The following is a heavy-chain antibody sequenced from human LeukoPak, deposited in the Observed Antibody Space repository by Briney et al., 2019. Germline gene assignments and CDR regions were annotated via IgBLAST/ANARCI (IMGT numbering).Heavy chain of an antibody. J-gene: IGHJ4*02. V-gene: IGHV3-74*01. Sequence: GGSLRLSCAASGFTFSSSWMHWVRQAPGKGLVWVSRITRDGSSTTYADSVKGRFTTSRDNAKNTLYLQMNSLRAEDTAVYYCARREAEVVAANVDYWGQGTLVTVSS. D-gene: IGHD2-15*01. CDR3: ARREAEVVAANVDY. CDR1: GFTFSSSW. CDR2: ITRDGSST.